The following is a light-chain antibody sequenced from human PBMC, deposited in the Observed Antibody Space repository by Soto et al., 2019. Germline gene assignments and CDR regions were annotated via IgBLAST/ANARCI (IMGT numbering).Light chain of an antibody. V-gene: IGLV1-40*01. CDR3: QSYDSSPSGSVV. J-gene: IGLJ2*01. Sequence: QSVLTQPPSVSGAPGQRVTISCSGSSSNIGAGYDVHWYQQLPGTAPTVLIYANSHRPSGVPDRFSGSQSGTSASLAITGLQAEDEADYYCQSYDSSPSGSVVFGGGTKLTVL. CDR2: ANS. CDR1: SSNIGAGYD.